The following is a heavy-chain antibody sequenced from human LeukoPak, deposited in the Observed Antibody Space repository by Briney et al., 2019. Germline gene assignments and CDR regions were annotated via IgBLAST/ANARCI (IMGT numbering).Heavy chain of an antibody. V-gene: IGHV3-30-3*01. CDR2: ISYDGSNK. J-gene: IGHJ4*02. D-gene: IGHD3-10*01. Sequence: GRSLRLSCAASGFTFCSYAMHWVRQAPGKGLEWVAVISYDGSNKYYADSVKGRFTISRDNSKNTLYLQMNSLRAEDTAVYYCLLGQGIFDYWGQGTLVTVSS. CDR1: GFTFCSYA. CDR3: LLGQGIFDY.